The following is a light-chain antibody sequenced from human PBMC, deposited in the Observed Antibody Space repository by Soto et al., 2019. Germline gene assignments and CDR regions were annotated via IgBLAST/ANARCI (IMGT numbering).Light chain of an antibody. CDR3: QQFNSYPIT. J-gene: IGKJ5*01. CDR2: DPS. Sequence: AIQLTQSPSSLSASVGDRGTITCRASQGISSALAWYQQKQGKAPKLLIYDPSSLESGVPSMFSGRGSGTDFSLTITRLQLEDFATYYCQQFNSYPITFGQGTRLEIK. CDR1: QGISSA. V-gene: IGKV1-13*02.